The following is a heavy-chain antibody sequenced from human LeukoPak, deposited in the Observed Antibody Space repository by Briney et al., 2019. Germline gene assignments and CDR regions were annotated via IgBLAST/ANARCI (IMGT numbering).Heavy chain of an antibody. CDR1: GFTFSDYA. V-gene: IGHV3-23*01. J-gene: IGHJ4*02. CDR3: ANIASGKG. Sequence: GGSLRLSCTASGFTFSDYAMSWVRQAPGKGLEWVSYITGSSSSRYYADSVKGRFTISRDNSKNTLYLQMNSLRAEDTAVYYCANIASGKGWGQGTLVTVSS. D-gene: IGHD5/OR15-5a*01. CDR2: ITGSSSSR.